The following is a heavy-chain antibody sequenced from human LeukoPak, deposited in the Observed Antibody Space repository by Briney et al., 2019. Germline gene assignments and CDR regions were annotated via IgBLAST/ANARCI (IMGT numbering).Heavy chain of an antibody. V-gene: IGHV3-48*04. D-gene: IGHD3-9*01. Sequence: GGSLRLSCSVSGFTFSNYNMNWVRQAPGKGLEWVAYISTTSNTIYYGDSMRGRFTVSRDNAKNSLYLQMNSLRAEDTAVYYCAREGNYDVLTGYCPADYWGQGTLVTVSS. CDR2: ISTTSNTI. CDR3: AREGNYDVLTGYCPADY. CDR1: GFTFSNYN. J-gene: IGHJ4*02.